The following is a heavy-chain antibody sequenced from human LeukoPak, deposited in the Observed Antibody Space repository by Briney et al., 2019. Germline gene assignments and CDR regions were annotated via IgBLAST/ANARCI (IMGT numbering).Heavy chain of an antibody. J-gene: IGHJ4*02. CDR2: IYYSGST. Sequence: PSETLSLTCTVSGGSISSYYWSWIRQPPGKGLEWIGYIYYSGSTNYNPSLKSRVTISVDTSKNQFSLEVSSVTAADTAMYYCARDNGYSKFDYWGQGTLVTVSS. CDR1: GGSISSYY. V-gene: IGHV4-59*12. D-gene: IGHD4-11*01. CDR3: ARDNGYSKFDY.